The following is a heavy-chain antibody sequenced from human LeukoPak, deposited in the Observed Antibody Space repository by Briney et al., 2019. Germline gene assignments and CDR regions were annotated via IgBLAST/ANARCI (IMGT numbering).Heavy chain of an antibody. CDR1: GFTFSTYA. CDR3: AKGRGDCTGISCPTPFDY. J-gene: IGHJ4*02. Sequence: PGGSLRLSRAASGFTFSTYAMSWVRQAPGKGLEWVSAIRGSDGSTYYADSVKGRFTISRDNSKNTLYLQMNSLRAEDTAVYYCAKGRGDCTGISCPTPFDYWGQGTLVTVSS. V-gene: IGHV3-23*01. CDR2: IRGSDGST. D-gene: IGHD2-2*01.